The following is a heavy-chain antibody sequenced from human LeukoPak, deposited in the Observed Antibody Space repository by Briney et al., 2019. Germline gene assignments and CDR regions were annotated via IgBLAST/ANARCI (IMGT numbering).Heavy chain of an antibody. CDR3: ARGSPPYDFWSGYYQFDY. J-gene: IGHJ4*02. Sequence: SETLSLTCAVSGGSISSGGYSWSWIRQPPGKGLEWIGYIYHSGSTYYNPSLKSRVTISVDRSKNQFSLKLSSVTAAGTAVYYCARGSPPYDFWSGYYQFDYWGQGTLVTVSS. V-gene: IGHV4-30-2*01. CDR2: IYHSGST. CDR1: GGSISSGGYS. D-gene: IGHD3-3*01.